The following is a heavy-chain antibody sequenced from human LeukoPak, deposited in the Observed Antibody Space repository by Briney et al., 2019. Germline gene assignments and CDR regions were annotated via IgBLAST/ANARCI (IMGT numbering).Heavy chain of an antibody. D-gene: IGHD1-26*01. V-gene: IGHV4-39*07. CDR3: ASEWSGSYSGEGHLD. J-gene: IGHJ4*02. CDR2: INHSGST. Sequence: PSETLSLTCTVSGGSISSGSYYWSWIRQPPGKGLEWIGEINHSGSTNYNPSLKSRVTISADTSKNQFSLKLSSVTAADTAVYYCASEWSGSYSGEGHLDWGQGTLVTVSS. CDR1: GGSISSGSYY.